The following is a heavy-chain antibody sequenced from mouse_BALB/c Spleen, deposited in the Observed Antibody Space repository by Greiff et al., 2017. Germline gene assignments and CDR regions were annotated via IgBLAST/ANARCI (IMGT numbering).Heavy chain of an antibody. Sequence: EVQLQESGAELVKPGASVKLSCSASGFNIKDTYMHWVKQRPEQGLVWIGRIGPANGNTKYDPKFQGKATITADTSTNTVYLQLSSLTSEDTAIYYCARGGNGDRFGYWGQGTTLTVSS. J-gene: IGHJ2*01. CDR3: ARGGNGDRFGY. CDR1: GFNIKDTY. V-gene: IGHV14-3*02. D-gene: IGHD2-1*01. CDR2: IGPANGNT.